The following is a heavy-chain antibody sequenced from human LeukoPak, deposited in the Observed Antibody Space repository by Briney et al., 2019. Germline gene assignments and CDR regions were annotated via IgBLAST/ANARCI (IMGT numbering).Heavy chain of an antibody. J-gene: IGHJ4*02. CDR3: ARAPRITMIVVDHDY. CDR1: GSTFSSYS. CDR2: ISSSSSYI. V-gene: IGHV3-21*01. D-gene: IGHD3-22*01. Sequence: PGGSLRLSCAASGSTFSSYSMNWVRQAPGKGLEWVSSISSSSSYIYYADSVKGRFTISRDNAKNSLYLQMNSLRAEDTAVYYCARAPRITMIVVDHDYWGQGTLVTVSS.